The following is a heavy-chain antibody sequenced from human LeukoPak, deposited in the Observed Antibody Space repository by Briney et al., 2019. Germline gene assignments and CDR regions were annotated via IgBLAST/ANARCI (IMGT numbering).Heavy chain of an antibody. CDR1: GYTFTSYD. J-gene: IGHJ6*02. CDR2: MNPNSGNT. CDR3: ARTAAAGSEYYYYYYYGVDV. V-gene: IGHV1-8*01. Sequence: ASVKVSCKASGYTFTSYDINWVRQATGQGLEWMGWMNPNSGNTGYAQKFQGRVTMTRNTSISTAYMELSSLRSEDTAVYYCARTAAAGSEYYYYYYYGVDVWGQGTTVTVSS. D-gene: IGHD6-13*01.